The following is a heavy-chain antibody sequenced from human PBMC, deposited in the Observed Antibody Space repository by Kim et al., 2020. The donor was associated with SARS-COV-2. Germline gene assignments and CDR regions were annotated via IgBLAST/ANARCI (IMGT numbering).Heavy chain of an antibody. V-gene: IGHV3-7*01. CDR3: TRDRAYSLDY. Sequence: GGSLRLSCTASGFTFSDNWMSWVRQAPGKGLEWLAKIKEDRSDKYYLNSVEGRFTISRDNAKNSLYLQMNSLRAEDTALYFCTRDRAYSLDYWGQGTLVTVSS. CDR2: IKEDRSDK. D-gene: IGHD2-15*01. J-gene: IGHJ4*02. CDR1: GFTFSDNW.